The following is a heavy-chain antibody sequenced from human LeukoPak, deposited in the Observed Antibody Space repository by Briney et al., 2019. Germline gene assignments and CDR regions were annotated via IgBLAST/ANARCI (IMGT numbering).Heavy chain of an antibody. CDR2: IYTSGST. J-gene: IGHJ4*02. D-gene: IGHD4-17*01. CDR1: GGSISSYY. V-gene: IGHV4-4*07. Sequence: PSETLSLTCTVSGGSISSYYWSWIRLPAGKGLEWIGRIYTSGSTNYNPSLKSRVTISVDKSKNQFSLKLSSVTAADTAVYYCAREGDGDYGYYFDYWGQGTLVTVSS. CDR3: AREGDGDYGYYFDY.